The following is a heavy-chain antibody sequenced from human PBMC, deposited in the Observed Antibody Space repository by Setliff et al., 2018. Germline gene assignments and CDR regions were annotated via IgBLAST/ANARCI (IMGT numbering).Heavy chain of an antibody. CDR2: INWNGGST. V-gene: IGHV3-20*04. Sequence: GGSLRLSCAASGFTFDDYGMSWVRQAPGKGLERVSGINWNGGSTGYADSVKGRFTISRDNAKNSLYLQMNSLTTDDTAVYFCAREKNTIVSGSGYHYYLDVWGTGTAVTVSS. D-gene: IGHD1-26*01. J-gene: IGHJ6*03. CDR3: AREKNTIVSGSGYHYYLDV. CDR1: GFTFDDYG.